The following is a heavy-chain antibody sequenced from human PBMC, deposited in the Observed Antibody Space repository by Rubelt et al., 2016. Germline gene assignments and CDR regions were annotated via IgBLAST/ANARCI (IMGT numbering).Heavy chain of an antibody. Sequence: QVQLQESGPGLVKPSETLSLTCTVSGYSINNGYYWGWIRQPPGKGLEWIASFFHDGSTKYNPSLKSRVTISVDPSKNQFSLKLSSVAAAETAVYYCASGSSEWLMDAFDIWGQGTMVTVSS. J-gene: IGHJ3*02. CDR3: ASGSSEWLMDAFDI. CDR1: GYSINNGYY. V-gene: IGHV4-38-2*02. D-gene: IGHD1-26*01. CDR2: FFHDGST.